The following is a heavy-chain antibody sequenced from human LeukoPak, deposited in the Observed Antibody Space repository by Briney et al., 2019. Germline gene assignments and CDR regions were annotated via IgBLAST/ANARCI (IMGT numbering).Heavy chain of an antibody. CDR1: GFTFSSYA. CDR2: ISYGGSNE. J-gene: IGHJ3*02. CDR3: ARGTPSYYYDTRGYSAFDI. D-gene: IGHD3-22*01. Sequence: PGGSLRLCCTASGFTFSSYALHWVRQAPGKGLEWVAVISYGGSNEDYADAVKGRFTISRDNSKNTLYLQMSSLRADVTAVYYCARGTPSYYYDTRGYSAFDIWGQGTVVTVSS. V-gene: IGHV3-30*04.